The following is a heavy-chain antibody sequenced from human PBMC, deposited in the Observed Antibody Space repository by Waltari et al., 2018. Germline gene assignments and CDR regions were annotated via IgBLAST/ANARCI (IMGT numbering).Heavy chain of an antibody. V-gene: IGHV1-46*01. CDR1: GYTFPSHW. J-gene: IGHJ5*01. CDR3: ARDNSYTRERSGWWFDP. CDR2: SHPKGGAT. Sequence: QVQLVQSGAEVKKPGASVTVSCKASGYTFPSHWMPWVRQAPGQGPAWMGVSHPKGGATMYAQKFQGRLTMTRDTSTSTDYMEWSSMRSEDTAIYYCARDNSYTRERSGWWFDPWGPGTLVNVSA. D-gene: IGHD6-19*01.